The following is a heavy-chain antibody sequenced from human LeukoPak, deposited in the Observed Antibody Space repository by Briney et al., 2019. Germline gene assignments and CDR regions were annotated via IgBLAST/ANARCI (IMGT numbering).Heavy chain of an antibody. CDR2: IYYSGST. V-gene: IGHV4-61*01. D-gene: IGHD2-15*01. CDR1: GGSISSSSYY. Sequence: PSETLSLTCTVSGGSISSSSYYWSWIRQPPGKGLEWIGYIYYSGSTNYNPSLKSRVTISVDTSKNQFSLKLSSVTAADTAVYYCARQYCSGGSCYWYFDLWGRGTLVTVSS. CDR3: ARQYCSGGSCYWYFDL. J-gene: IGHJ2*01.